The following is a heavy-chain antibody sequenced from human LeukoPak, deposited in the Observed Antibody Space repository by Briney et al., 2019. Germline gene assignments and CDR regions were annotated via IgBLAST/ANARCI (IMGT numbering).Heavy chain of an antibody. CDR1: VYSISSGHY. J-gene: IGHJ3*02. CDR3: TRDRGTAMVLDAFDI. CDR2: IHHSGRT. V-gene: IGHV4-38-2*02. D-gene: IGHD5-18*01. Sequence: SETLSLTCAVSVYSISSGHYWGWIRQPPGKGLAWIGSIHHSGRTYHNSSLKSRVTISVDTSENQFSLRLSSVTAADTAVYYCTRDRGTAMVLDAFDIWGQGTMVTVSS.